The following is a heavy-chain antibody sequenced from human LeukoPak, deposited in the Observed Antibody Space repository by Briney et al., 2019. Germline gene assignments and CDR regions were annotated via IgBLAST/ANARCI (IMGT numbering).Heavy chain of an antibody. Sequence: SETLSLICAVSGGSISSYYWSWIRQPPGKGLGWIGDIYYSGSTNYNPSLKSRVTISVDTSKNQFSLKLSSVTAADTAVYYCARFSANTYGSADYWGQGTLVTVSS. CDR3: ARFSANTYGSADY. CDR1: GGSISSYY. D-gene: IGHD3-10*01. J-gene: IGHJ4*02. V-gene: IGHV4-59*12. CDR2: IYYSGST.